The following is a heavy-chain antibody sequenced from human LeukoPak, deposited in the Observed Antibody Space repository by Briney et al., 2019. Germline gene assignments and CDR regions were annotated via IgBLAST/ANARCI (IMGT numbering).Heavy chain of an antibody. CDR3: ARGSGYCSGGSCSEPAWDHYYYMDV. J-gene: IGHJ6*03. D-gene: IGHD2-15*01. CDR2: MNPNSGNT. Sequence: ASVKVSCKASGYTFTSYDINWVRQATGQGLEWMGWMNPNSGNTGYAQKFQGRVTITRNTSISTAYMELSSLRSEDTAVYYCARGSGYCSGGSCSEPAWDHYYYMDVWGKGTTVTVSS. V-gene: IGHV1-8*03. CDR1: GYTFTSYD.